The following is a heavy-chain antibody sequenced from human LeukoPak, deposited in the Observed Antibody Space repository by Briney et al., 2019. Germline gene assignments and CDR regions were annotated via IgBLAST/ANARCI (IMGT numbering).Heavy chain of an antibody. J-gene: IGHJ3*02. D-gene: IGHD3-22*01. Sequence: GGSLRLSCAASGFTFSSYWMHWVRQAPGKGLVWVSRINSDGSSTSYADSVKGRFTISRDNAKNTLYLQMNSLRAEDTAVYYCARGPHYYDKSDAFDIWGQGTMVTVSS. CDR3: ARGPHYYDKSDAFDI. CDR2: INSDGSST. V-gene: IGHV3-74*01. CDR1: GFTFSSYW.